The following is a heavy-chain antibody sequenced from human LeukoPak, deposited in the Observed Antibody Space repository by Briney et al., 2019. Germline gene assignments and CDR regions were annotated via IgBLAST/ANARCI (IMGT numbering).Heavy chain of an antibody. V-gene: IGHV1-2*02. D-gene: IGHD6-13*01. CDR1: GYTFTDSS. CDR2: INCDSGVT. Sequence: ASVKVSCKASGYTFTDSSIHWVRQAPGQGLEWMGWINCDSGVTKYAEKFQGRVSMTRDTSISTAYMELSRLRSDDTAVYYCARETVPAIAEPRGLNYWGQGTLVTVS. J-gene: IGHJ4*02. CDR3: ARETVPAIAEPRGLNY.